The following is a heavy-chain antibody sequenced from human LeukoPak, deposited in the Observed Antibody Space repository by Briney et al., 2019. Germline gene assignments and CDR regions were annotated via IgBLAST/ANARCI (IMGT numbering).Heavy chain of an antibody. D-gene: IGHD3-22*01. Sequence: SETLSLTCTVSGGSISSYYWSWIRQPPGKGLEWIGYIYYSGSTNYNPSLKSRVTISVDTSKNQFSLKLSSVTAADTAVYYCAREGYYYDSSGYYGRFDPWGQGTLVTVSS. CDR1: GGSISSYY. CDR2: IYYSGST. V-gene: IGHV4-59*01. CDR3: AREGYYYDSSGYYGRFDP. J-gene: IGHJ5*02.